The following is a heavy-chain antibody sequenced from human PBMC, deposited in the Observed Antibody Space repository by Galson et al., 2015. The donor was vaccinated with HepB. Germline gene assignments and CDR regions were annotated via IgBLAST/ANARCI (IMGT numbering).Heavy chain of an antibody. CDR2: ISTNTGNP. V-gene: IGHV7-4-1*02. CDR3: ARSPYYGSGSYSNAWFDP. CDR1: GYTFTDYT. D-gene: IGHD3-10*01. Sequence: SVKVSCKASGYTFTDYTINWVRQAPGQGLEWMGRISTNTGNPTYAQGFTGRFVFSLDTSVNTAYLQISALKSEDTAVYYCARSPYYGSGSYSNAWFDPWGQGTLVTVSS. J-gene: IGHJ5*02.